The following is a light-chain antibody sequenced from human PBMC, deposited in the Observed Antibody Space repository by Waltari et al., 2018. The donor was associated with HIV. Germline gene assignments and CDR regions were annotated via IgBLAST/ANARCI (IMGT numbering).Light chain of an antibody. V-gene: IGLV2-11*01. J-gene: IGLJ1*01. CDR2: DVS. CDR3: CSYAGSYTDV. CDR1: SSDVGGYTY. Sequence: QSALTHPRSVSGSPGQSVTISCTGTSSDVGGYTYYSWYHHHPGKAPKLMISDVSKRASGVPDRVSGSKSGNTASLTISGLQAEDEADYYCCSYAGSYTDVFGTGTKVTVL.